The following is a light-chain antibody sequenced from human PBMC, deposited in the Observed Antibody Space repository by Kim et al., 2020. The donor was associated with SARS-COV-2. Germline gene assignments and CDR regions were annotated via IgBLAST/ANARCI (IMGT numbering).Light chain of an antibody. CDR1: SSNIGSNN. Sequence: QSVLTQPPSASGTLGQRVTISCSGSSSNIGSNNVVWYQQLPGAAPNLLIYSNNQRPSGIPDRFSGSRSDTSASLAISGLQSGDEADYYCAVWDDSLKQGVFGGGTQLTVL. CDR3: AVWDDSLKQGV. V-gene: IGLV1-44*01. CDR2: SNN. J-gene: IGLJ3*02.